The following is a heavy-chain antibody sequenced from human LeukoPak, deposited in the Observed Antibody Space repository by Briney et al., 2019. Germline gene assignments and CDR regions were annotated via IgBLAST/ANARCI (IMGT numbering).Heavy chain of an antibody. CDR3: ARGIVGSRGAFDI. CDR1: GFTFSSYG. J-gene: IGHJ3*02. V-gene: IGHV3-48*02. Sequence: PGGSLRLSCAASGFTFSSYGMNWVRQAPGQGREWVSYISSTSGTIYYADSVKGRFTISRDNAKTSLYLQMDSLRDEDTAVYYCARGIVGSRGAFDIWGRGTMVTVSS. CDR2: ISSTSGTI. D-gene: IGHD1-26*01.